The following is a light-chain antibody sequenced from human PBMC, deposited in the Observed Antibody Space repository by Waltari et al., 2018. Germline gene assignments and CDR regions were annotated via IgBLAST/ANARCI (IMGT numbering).Light chain of an antibody. V-gene: IGKV3-11*01. CDR2: DAS. CDR3: QQRSGWPYT. Sequence: EIVLTQSPATLSLSPGEGATLSCRASQSVSRYLAWYQQKPGQAPRLLIYDASNRATVIPARFSASGSGTDFTLTLSSLEPEDFAVYYCQQRSGWPYTFGQGTKLEIK. J-gene: IGKJ2*01. CDR1: QSVSRY.